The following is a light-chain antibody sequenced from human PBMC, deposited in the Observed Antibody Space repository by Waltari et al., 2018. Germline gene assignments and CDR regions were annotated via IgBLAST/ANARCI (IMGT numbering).Light chain of an antibody. CDR3: CSYAGSYTFDVV. CDR2: AVT. Sequence: QSALTQPRSVSGSPGQSVTVSCTATSSHVAVYNYLSWYQQYPGNAPKLLIFAVTERPSGVPDRFSGSKSGNSASLTISGLRADDEADYYCCSYAGSYTFDVVFGGGTKLTVL. J-gene: IGLJ2*01. V-gene: IGLV2-11*01. CDR1: SSHVAVYNY.